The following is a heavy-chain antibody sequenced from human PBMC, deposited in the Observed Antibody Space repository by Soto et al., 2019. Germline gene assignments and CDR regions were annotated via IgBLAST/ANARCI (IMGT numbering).Heavy chain of an antibody. CDR3: AKWCAAAGTT. V-gene: IGHV4-59*01. CDR2: VVYTGIT. J-gene: IGHJ4*02. CDR1: GGSISSYY. Sequence: QVHLQESGPGLVKPSETLSLTCTVSGGSISSYYWSWIRQPPGKGLEWIGYVVYTGITKYNPSFQSRAHISVDTSRNQFSLNLMSLTAADTAVYYCAKWCAAAGTTWGQGILVNVSP. D-gene: IGHD6-25*01.